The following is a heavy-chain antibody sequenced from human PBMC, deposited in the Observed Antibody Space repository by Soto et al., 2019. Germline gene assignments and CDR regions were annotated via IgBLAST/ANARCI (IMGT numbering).Heavy chain of an antibody. D-gene: IGHD3-10*01. CDR3: AAVAYGSVSGTFDY. J-gene: IGHJ4*02. V-gene: IGHV1-18*01. Sequence: ASVKVSCKASGYTFTSYGISWVRQAPGQGLEWMGWISAYNGNTNYAQKLQGRVTMTTDTSTSTAYMELRSLRSDDTAVYYCAAVAYGSVSGTFDYWGQGTLVTVSS. CDR1: GYTFTSYG. CDR2: ISAYNGNT.